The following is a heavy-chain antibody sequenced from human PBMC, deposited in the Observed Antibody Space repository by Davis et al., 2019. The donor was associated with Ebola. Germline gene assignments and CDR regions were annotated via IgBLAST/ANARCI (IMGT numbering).Heavy chain of an antibody. CDR3: AKGFDIVLMVYAHDAFDI. CDR2: ISGSGGST. D-gene: IGHD2-8*01. V-gene: IGHV3-23*01. Sequence: GESLKISCAASGFTFSSYAMSWVRQAPGKGLEWVSAISGSGGSTYYADSVKGRFTISRDNSKKTLYLQMNSLRAEDTAVYYCAKGFDIVLMVYAHDAFDIWGPGTMVTVSS. CDR1: GFTFSSYA. J-gene: IGHJ3*02.